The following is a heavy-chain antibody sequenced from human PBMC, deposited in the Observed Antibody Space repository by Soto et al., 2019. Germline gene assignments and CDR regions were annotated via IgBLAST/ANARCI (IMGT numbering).Heavy chain of an antibody. V-gene: IGHV4-61*01. CDR2: IYYSGST. CDR3: ARSSWGGVSTIDY. D-gene: IGHD3-16*01. J-gene: IGHJ4*02. CDR1: GGSVSSGSYY. Sequence: SETLSLTCTVSGGSVSSGSYYWSWIRQPPGKGLEWIGYIYYSGSTNYNPSLKSRVTISVDTSKNQLSLKLSSVTAADTAVYYCARSSWGGVSTIDYWGQGTLVTVSS.